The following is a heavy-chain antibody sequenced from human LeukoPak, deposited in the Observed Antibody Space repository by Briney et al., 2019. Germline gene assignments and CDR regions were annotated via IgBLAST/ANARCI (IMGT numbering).Heavy chain of an antibody. Sequence: PSETLSLTCAVYGGSFSGYYWSWIRQPPGKGLEWIGEINHSGSTNYNPSLKSRVTISVDTSKNQFSLKLSSVTAADTAVYYCARTPGLFSHCSGGSCQARRWFDPWGQGTLVTVSS. J-gene: IGHJ5*02. D-gene: IGHD2-15*01. CDR2: INHSGST. CDR3: ARTPGLFSHCSGGSCQARRWFDP. V-gene: IGHV4-34*01. CDR1: GGSFSGYY.